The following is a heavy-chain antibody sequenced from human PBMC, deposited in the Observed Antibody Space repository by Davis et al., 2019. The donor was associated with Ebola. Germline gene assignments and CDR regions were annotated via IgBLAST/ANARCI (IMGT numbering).Heavy chain of an antibody. CDR1: GGSISSSTYY. D-gene: IGHD1-1*01. CDR2: IYQTATT. Sequence: MPSETLSLTCAVSGGSISSSTYYWAWVLQSPGKGLEWLGEIYQTATTNNNPSLICRVTMSVDTSKNQFSLKLSSVTAADTAVYFCATFVGDGTTETLDYWGQGTLVTVSS. V-gene: IGHV4-39*01. J-gene: IGHJ4*02. CDR3: ATFVGDGTTETLDY.